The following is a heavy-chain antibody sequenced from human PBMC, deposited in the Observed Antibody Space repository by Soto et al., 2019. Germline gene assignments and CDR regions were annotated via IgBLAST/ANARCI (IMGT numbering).Heavy chain of an antibody. CDR2: IDVGSANA. J-gene: IGHJ3*02. Sequence: SVKVSCKTSGFTFSSSAVHWVRQARGHRLQWIGWIDVGSANANYAQMLQERVTISRDMSTSTAYMELSSLRPEDTAVYYCARGLISGYYLYDAFDIWGQGTMVTVSS. CDR1: GFTFSSSA. CDR3: ARGLISGYYLYDAFDI. D-gene: IGHD3-22*01. V-gene: IGHV1-58*01.